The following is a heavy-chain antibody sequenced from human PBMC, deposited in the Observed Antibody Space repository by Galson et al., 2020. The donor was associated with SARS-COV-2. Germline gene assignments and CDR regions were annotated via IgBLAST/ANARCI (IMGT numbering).Heavy chain of an antibody. CDR3: ARTDGYKHFDY. V-gene: IGHV3-30*04. J-gene: IGHJ4*02. CDR2: ISYDGSNK. D-gene: IGHD5-12*01. CDR1: GFTFSSYA. Sequence: GESLKISCAASGFTFSSYAMHWVRQAPGKGLEWVAVISYDGSNKYYADSVKGRFTISRDNSKNTLYLQMNSLRAEDTAVYYCARTDGYKHFDYWGQGTLVTVSS.